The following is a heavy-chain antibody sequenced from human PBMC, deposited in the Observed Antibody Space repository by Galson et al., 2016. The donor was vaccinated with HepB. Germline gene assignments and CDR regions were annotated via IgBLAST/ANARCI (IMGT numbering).Heavy chain of an antibody. CDR2: IKDDGSEK. V-gene: IGHV3-7*03. CDR3: AKGQTNWATFDY. CDR1: GFTFSNYW. J-gene: IGHJ4*02. D-gene: IGHD7-27*01. Sequence: SLRLSCAASGFTFSNYWMSWVRQGPGKGLEWVGNIKDDGSEKNYADSVRGRFTISRDNAENSLYLQMNSLRAEDTALYYCAKGQTNWATFDYWGQGTLVTVSS.